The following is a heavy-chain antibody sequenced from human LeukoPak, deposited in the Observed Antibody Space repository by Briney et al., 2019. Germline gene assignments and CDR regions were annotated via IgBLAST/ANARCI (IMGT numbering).Heavy chain of an antibody. Sequence: GGSLRLSCAASGFTFSDYYMNWIRQAPGKGLEWVLYISSSGTTIYYADSVKGRFTISRDNAKNSLYLQMNSLRAEDTAVYYCARDPLYGGSSDYWGQGTLVTVSS. CDR1: GFTFSDYY. CDR2: ISSSGTTI. CDR3: ARDPLYGGSSDY. J-gene: IGHJ4*02. D-gene: IGHD5-12*01. V-gene: IGHV3-11*01.